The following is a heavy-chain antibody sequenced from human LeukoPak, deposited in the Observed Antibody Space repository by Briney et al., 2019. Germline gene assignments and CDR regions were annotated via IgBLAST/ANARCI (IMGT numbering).Heavy chain of an antibody. J-gene: IGHJ5*02. V-gene: IGHV4-39*01. CDR2: LYYSGST. CDR1: DGSISSSAYY. Sequence: PSETLSLTCTVSDGSISSSAYYWGWIRQPPGKGLEWIGSLYYSGSTYYNPSLKSRVTISVDTSKKQFSLKLTSVTAADTAVYYCARQGGSPDWFDPWGQGTLVTVSS. CDR3: ARQGGSPDWFDP. D-gene: IGHD1-26*01.